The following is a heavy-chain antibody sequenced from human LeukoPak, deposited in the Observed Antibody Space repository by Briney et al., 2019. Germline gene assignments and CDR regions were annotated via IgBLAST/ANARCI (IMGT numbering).Heavy chain of an antibody. Sequence: GGSLRLSCAASGFMFSGYWMSWVRQAPGKGLEWVANIKQDGSEKNYVDSVKGRFTVSRDNAKNSLYLQMDGLTVEDTAVYFCASTPSFDCWGQGTLVTASS. CDR2: IKQDGSEK. CDR3: ASTPSFDC. D-gene: IGHD2-15*01. CDR1: GFMFSGYW. J-gene: IGHJ4*02. V-gene: IGHV3-7*05.